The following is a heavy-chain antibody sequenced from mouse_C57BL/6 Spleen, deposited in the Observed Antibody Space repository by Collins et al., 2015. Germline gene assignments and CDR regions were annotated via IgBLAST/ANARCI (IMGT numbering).Heavy chain of an antibody. Sequence: QVTLKESGPGILQSSQTLNLTCSFSGFSLSTSGMGVSWIRQPSGKGLEWLAHIYWDDDKRYNPSLKSRLTISKDTSRNQVFLKITSVDTADTATHYCARDYRGYYVMENWGQGTSVTVSS. CDR2: IYWDDDK. CDR3: ARDYRGYYVMEN. D-gene: IGHD5-5*01. CDR1: GFSLSTSGMG. J-gene: IGHJ4*01. V-gene: IGHV8-12*01.